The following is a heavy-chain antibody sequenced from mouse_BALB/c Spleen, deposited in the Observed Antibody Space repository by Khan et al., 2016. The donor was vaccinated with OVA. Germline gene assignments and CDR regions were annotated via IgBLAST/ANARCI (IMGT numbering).Heavy chain of an antibody. J-gene: IGHJ1*01. CDR2: ISFGSATI. V-gene: IGHV5-17*02. Sequence: EVQLQESGGGLVQPGGSRKLSCAASGFTFSSFGMHWVRQAPEKGLEWVAYISFGSATIYYADTVKGRFTISRDNPKNALFLQMTSLRSEDTAIYYCARSTNSTWYFDVWGAGTTVTVSS. CDR1: GFTFSSFG. CDR3: ARSTNSTWYFDV.